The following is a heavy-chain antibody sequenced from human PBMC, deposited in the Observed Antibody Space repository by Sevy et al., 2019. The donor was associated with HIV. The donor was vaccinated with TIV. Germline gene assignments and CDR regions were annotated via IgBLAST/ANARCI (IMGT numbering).Heavy chain of an antibody. V-gene: IGHV2-5*02. CDR1: GFSLSAGGVG. Sequence: SGPTLVKPTQTLTLTCTFSGFSLSAGGVGVGWIRQPPGRALEFLAVIYWDDDQRYNPSLRNRLTITKDTSKKQVVLTITNMDPVDTATYYCALNGGGSPKYYFDDWGQGTLVTVSS. J-gene: IGHJ4*02. CDR3: ALNGGGSPKYYFDD. D-gene: IGHD2-15*01. CDR2: IYWDDDQ.